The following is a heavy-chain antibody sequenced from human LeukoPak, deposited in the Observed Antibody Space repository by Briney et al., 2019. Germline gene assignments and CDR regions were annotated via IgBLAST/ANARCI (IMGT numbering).Heavy chain of an antibody. Sequence: SETLSLTCTVSGGSISSYYWSWIRQPPGKGLEWIGYIDHTGSTNYNPSLNSRVTISRDTSKNHFSLELSSVTAADTAVYYCARDITMIVVVAGPFDPWGQGTLVTVSS. CDR1: GGSISSYY. CDR2: IDHTGST. J-gene: IGHJ5*02. V-gene: IGHV4-59*01. CDR3: ARDITMIVVVAGPFDP. D-gene: IGHD3-22*01.